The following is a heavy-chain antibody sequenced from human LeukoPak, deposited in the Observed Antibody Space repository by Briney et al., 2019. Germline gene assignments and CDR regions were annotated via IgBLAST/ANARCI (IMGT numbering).Heavy chain of an antibody. Sequence: SETLSLTCAAYGGSFSGVYWSWIRQPPGKGLEWIGEINQSGSTNYNPSLKSRVTISVDTSKNQFSLKLSSVTAADTAVYYCARGGNSGYDYWGQGTLVTVSS. D-gene: IGHD5-12*01. CDR3: ARGGNSGYDY. CDR1: GGSFSGVY. J-gene: IGHJ4*02. CDR2: INQSGST. V-gene: IGHV4-34*01.